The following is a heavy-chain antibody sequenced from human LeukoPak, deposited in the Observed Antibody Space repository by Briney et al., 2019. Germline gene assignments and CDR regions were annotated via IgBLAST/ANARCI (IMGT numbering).Heavy chain of an antibody. J-gene: IGHJ4*02. CDR2: ISASGGTT. V-gene: IGHV3-23*01. CDR3: AKVNRSGLIKCFDY. Sequence: PGGSLRLSCAASGFTFSSYGMTWVRQAPGKGLEWVACISASGGTTYDADLAKGWFHISRDDSKHTLYLQMISLRAEDTAVYYCAKVNRSGLIKCFDYWGQGALVTVSS. D-gene: IGHD3-16*02. CDR1: GFTFSSYG.